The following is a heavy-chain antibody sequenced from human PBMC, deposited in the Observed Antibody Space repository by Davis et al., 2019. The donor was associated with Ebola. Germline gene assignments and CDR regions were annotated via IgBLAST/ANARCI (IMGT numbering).Heavy chain of an antibody. CDR2: IYHSGST. D-gene: IGHD3-22*01. J-gene: IGHJ3*02. CDR1: GGSISSGGYS. Sequence: PSETLSLTCAVSGGSISSGGYSWSWIRQPPGKGLEWIGYIYHSGSTYYNPSLKSRVTISVDRSKNQFSLKLSSVTAADTAVYYCARGDYYDTVNAFDIWGQGTMVTVSS. V-gene: IGHV4-30-2*01. CDR3: ARGDYYDTVNAFDI.